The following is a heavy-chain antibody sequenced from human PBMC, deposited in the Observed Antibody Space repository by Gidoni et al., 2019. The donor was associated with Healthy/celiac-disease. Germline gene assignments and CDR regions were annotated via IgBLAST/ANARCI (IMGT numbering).Heavy chain of an antibody. CDR1: GGSISSGDYS. V-gene: IGHV4-30-4*01. D-gene: IGHD3-10*01. CDR3: ARDHGSGSFNWFDP. J-gene: IGHJ5*02. CDR2: SYYSGST. Sequence: QVQLQESGPGLVKPSQTLSLTCTVSGGSISSGDYSWSWIRQPPGKGLEWIGYSYYSGSTYYNPYLKSRVTISVDTSKNQFSLKLSSVTAADTAVYYCARDHGSGSFNWFDPWGQGTLVTVSS.